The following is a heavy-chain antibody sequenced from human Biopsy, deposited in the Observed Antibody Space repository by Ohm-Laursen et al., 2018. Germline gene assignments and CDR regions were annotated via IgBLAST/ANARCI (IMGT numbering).Heavy chain of an antibody. Sequence: SLRLSCAASGFTFSSYWMSWVRQAPGKGLEWVANIKYDGSEKSCVDSVKGRFTISRDNTNNSLYLQMTSLRPEDTAVFYCARGKYRDFSTGLPRPYHYTLDFWGPGTTVTVSS. CDR3: ARGKYRDFSTGLPRPYHYTLDF. V-gene: IGHV3-7*03. CDR2: IKYDGSEK. D-gene: IGHD3-22*01. CDR1: GFTFSSYW. J-gene: IGHJ6*02.